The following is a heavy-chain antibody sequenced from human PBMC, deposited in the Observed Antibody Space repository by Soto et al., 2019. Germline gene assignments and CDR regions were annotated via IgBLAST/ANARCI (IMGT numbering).Heavy chain of an antibody. CDR3: ARLSFRSSHPYYYYGMDV. CDR1: GYTFTSYG. D-gene: IGHD3-16*02. V-gene: IGHV1-18*01. CDR2: ISAYNGNT. J-gene: IGHJ6*02. Sequence: QVQLVQSGAEVKKPGASVKVSCKASGYTFTSYGISWVRQAPGQGLEWMGWISAYNGNTNYAQKLQRRVTMTTDTATSTAYMEQGSLRADDAAVYYCARLSFRSSHPYYYYGMDVWGQGTTVTVSS.